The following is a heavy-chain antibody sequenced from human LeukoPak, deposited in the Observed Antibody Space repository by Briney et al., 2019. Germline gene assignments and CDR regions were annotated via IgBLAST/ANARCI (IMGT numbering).Heavy chain of an antibody. D-gene: IGHD6-13*01. CDR2: ISNSGSDI. CDR3: ARSYRATAGIVDV. CDR1: DFIFSDYY. J-gene: IGHJ6*02. Sequence: PGGSLRLSCAASDFIFSDYYMTWIRQAPGKGLGWLSYISNSGSDIYSADSVKGRFTISRDNAKNSLYLQMNSLRAEDTALYYCARSYRATAGIVDVWGQGTTVTVSS. V-gene: IGHV3-11*01.